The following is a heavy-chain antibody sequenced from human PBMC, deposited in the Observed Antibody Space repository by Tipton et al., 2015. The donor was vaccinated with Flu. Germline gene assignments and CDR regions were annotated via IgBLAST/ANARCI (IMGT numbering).Heavy chain of an antibody. J-gene: IGHJ4*02. D-gene: IGHD7-27*01. CDR1: GFTFSSYE. CDR3: ATLTGDDY. CDR2: ISSSGSTI. Sequence: SLRLSCAASGFTFSSYEMNWVRQAPGKGLEWLSYISSSGSTISYADSVRGRFTISRDNAKNSLYLQLNSLRAEDTALYYCATLTGDDYWGQGTLVTASS. V-gene: IGHV3-48*03.